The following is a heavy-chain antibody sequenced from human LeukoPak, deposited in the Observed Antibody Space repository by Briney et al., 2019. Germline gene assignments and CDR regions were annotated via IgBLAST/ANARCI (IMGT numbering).Heavy chain of an antibody. Sequence: SEALSLTCTVSGGSISSSSYYWGWIRQPPEKGLEWIGSIYYSGSTYYNPSLKSRVTISVDTSKNQFSLKLSSVTAADTAVYYCARRFAAAGTFDYWGQGTLVTVSS. J-gene: IGHJ4*02. CDR1: GGSISSSSYY. V-gene: IGHV4-39*01. CDR2: IYYSGST. CDR3: ARRFAAAGTFDY. D-gene: IGHD6-13*01.